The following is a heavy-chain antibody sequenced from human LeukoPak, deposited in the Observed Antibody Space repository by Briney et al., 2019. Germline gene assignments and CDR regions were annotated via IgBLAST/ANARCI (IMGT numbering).Heavy chain of an antibody. CDR2: XNTNTGNP. D-gene: IGHD6-19*01. Sequence: VASXXXXXXASGYTFTNXAXXXVRXAPGQGXXXXXXXNTNTGNPTYAQGFTGRFVFSLDTSVSTAYLQISSLKAADTALYYCARVKRAVTSTGEAFDIWGLGTMVTVSS. J-gene: IGHJ3*02. CDR3: ARVKRAVTSTGEAFDI. CDR1: GYTFTNXA. V-gene: IGHV7-4-1*02.